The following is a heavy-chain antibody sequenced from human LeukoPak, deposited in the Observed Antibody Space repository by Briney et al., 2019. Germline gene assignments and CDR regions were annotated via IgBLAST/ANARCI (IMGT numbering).Heavy chain of an antibody. J-gene: IGHJ4*02. D-gene: IGHD2-8*01. CDR3: ARDMYGGTEY. V-gene: IGHV3-7*01. CDR1: GFTFSSYW. CDR2: IKQDGSEK. Sequence: GGSLRLSCAASGFTFSSYWMSWVRQAPGQGLEWAANIKQDGSEKYYVDSVKGRFTISRDNAKNSLYLQMNSLRVEDTAIYYCARDMYGGTEYWGQGTLVTVSS.